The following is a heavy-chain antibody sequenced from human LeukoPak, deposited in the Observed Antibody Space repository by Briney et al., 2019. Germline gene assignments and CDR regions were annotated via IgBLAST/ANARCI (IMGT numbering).Heavy chain of an antibody. J-gene: IGHJ4*02. V-gene: IGHV4-34*01. CDR2: INHSGST. Sequence: SETLSLTCAVYGGSFSGYYWSWIRQPPGKGLEWIGEINHSGSTNYNPSLKSRVTISVDTSKNQFSLKLSSVTAADTAVYYCAGGAGTSGYYYYFDYWGQGTLVTVSS. D-gene: IGHD3-22*01. CDR1: GGSFSGYY. CDR3: AGGAGTSGYYYYFDY.